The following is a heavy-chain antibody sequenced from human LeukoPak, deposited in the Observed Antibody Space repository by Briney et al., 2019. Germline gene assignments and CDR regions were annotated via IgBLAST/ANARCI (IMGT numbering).Heavy chain of an antibody. J-gene: IGHJ4*02. CDR3: TNGPSKDGYNYSFDY. CDR2: IPYDETNK. CDR1: GLTFSSYG. D-gene: IGHD5-24*01. V-gene: IGHV3-30*02. Sequence: VGSLRLSCAVTGLTFSSYGMNWIRQAPGKGPEWVAFIPYDETNKYYADSVKGRFTISRDKSKNTLYLQMNSLRPEDTAVYYCTNGPSKDGYNYSFDYWGQGTLVTVSS.